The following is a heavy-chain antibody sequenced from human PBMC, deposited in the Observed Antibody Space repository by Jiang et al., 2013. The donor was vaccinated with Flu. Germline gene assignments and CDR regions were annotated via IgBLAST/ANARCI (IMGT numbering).Heavy chain of an antibody. CDR2: IYHTGSS. J-gene: IGHJ4*02. CDR3: ARAQKYSGFELPYFDY. V-gene: IGHV4-30-2*01. Sequence: SGLVKPSQTLSLTCSVSGGSINSGDNYWSWIRQPPGKGMEWIGGIYHTGSSYSRPSLKSRVTISVDTSKNQFSLRLSSVTAADTAVYYCARAQKYSGFELPYFDYWGQGTLVTVSS. D-gene: IGHD5-12*01. CDR1: GGSINSGDNY.